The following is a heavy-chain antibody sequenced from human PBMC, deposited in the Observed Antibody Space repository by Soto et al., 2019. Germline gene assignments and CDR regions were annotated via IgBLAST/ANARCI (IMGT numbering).Heavy chain of an antibody. CDR1: GGSISSYY. V-gene: IGHV4-59*01. Sequence: SETLSLTCAVSGGSISSYYWSWIRQPPGKGLEWIGDIYYSGNTNYNPSLKSRVTISVDTSKNQFSLKLSSVTAADTAVYYCARSDYGGLCDYWGQGTLVTVSS. CDR2: IYYSGNT. CDR3: ARSDYGGLCDY. J-gene: IGHJ4*02. D-gene: IGHD4-17*01.